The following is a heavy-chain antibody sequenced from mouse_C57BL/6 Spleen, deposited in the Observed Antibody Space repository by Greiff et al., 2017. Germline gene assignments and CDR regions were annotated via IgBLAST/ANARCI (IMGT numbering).Heavy chain of an antibody. D-gene: IGHD2-10*02. J-gene: IGHJ3*01. CDR2: IYPSDSET. V-gene: IGHV1-61*01. CDR1: GYTFTSYW. CDR3: ARGEYGNSFAY. Sequence: VQLQQPGAELVRPGSSVKLSCKASGYTFTSYWMDWVKQRPGKGLEWIGNIYPSDSETHYNQKFKEKAPLTVEKSSSTAYMQLSSLTSEDSAVYYCARGEYGNSFAYWGQGTLVTVSA.